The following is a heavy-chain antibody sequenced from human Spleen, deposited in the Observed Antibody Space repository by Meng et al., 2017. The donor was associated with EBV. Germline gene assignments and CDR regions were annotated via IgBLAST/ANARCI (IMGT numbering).Heavy chain of an antibody. CDR3: ARDYYSGYDRLGH. J-gene: IGHJ4*02. D-gene: IGHD5-12*01. V-gene: IGHV1-18*01. CDR2: ISPHNGNT. Sequence: QVQRGQSGAEGKKPGASVKVSCKASSYTFSNYGISWVRQAPGQGLEWVGWISPHNGNTNYAQRLQGRVTMTTETSTTTAYMELRSLRSDDTAVYYCARDYYSGYDRLGHWGQGTLVTVSS. CDR1: SYTFSNYG.